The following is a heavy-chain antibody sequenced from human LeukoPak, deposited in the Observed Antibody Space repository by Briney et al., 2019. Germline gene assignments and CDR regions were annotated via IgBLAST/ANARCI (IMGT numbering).Heavy chain of an antibody. CDR2: ISGSSTDI. D-gene: IGHD3-22*01. Sequence: PGGSLRLSCAASGFTFSNYAMNWVRQAPGKGLEWVSSISGSSTDIYYADSVKGRFTISRDNAKNTLYPQMHSLRAEDTAIYYCAKPSRDFDSSGYSHFDYWGQGTLVTVSS. J-gene: IGHJ4*02. CDR3: AKPSRDFDSSGYSHFDY. CDR1: GFTFSNYA. V-gene: IGHV3-21*04.